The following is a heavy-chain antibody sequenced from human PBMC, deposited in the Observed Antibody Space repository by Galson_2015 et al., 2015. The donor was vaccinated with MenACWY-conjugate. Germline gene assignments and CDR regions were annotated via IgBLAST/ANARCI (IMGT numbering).Heavy chain of an antibody. CDR3: ARGRGHYDYVWGSYFPLGDY. CDR1: GGSFSGYY. CDR2: INHSGST. V-gene: IGHV4-34*01. J-gene: IGHJ4*02. Sequence: LSLTCAVYGGSFSGYYWSWIRQPPGKGLEWIGEINHSGSTNYNPSLKSRVTISVDTSKNQFSLKLSSVTAADTAVYYCARGRGHYDYVWGSYFPLGDYWGQGTLVTVSS. D-gene: IGHD3-16*01.